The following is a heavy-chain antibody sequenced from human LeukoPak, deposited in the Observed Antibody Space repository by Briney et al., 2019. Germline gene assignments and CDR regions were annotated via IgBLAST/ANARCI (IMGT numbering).Heavy chain of an antibody. V-gene: IGHV3-30*02. J-gene: IGHJ3*02. CDR1: GFTFSSYG. D-gene: IGHD2-2*01. Sequence: GGSLRLSCAASGFTFSSYGMHWVRQAPGKGLEWVAYIRYDGSNKYYADSVKGRFTVSRDNSKNTLYLQMNSLRAEDTAVYYCAREGCSSTSCYDLVAFDIWGQGTMVTVSS. CDR2: IRYDGSNK. CDR3: AREGCSSTSCYDLVAFDI.